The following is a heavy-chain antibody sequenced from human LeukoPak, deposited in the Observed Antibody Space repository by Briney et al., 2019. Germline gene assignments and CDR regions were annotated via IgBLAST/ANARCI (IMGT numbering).Heavy chain of an antibody. V-gene: IGHV4-39*02. CDR2: INYSGVT. CDR3: AIYSSSSGRIDP. Sequence: SETLSLTCSVSSGSITRSVYYCSWIRQPPGKGLEWIAGINYSGVTHYNPSLKSRVTISVDTSKNHFSLNLSSVTAADTAVYYCAIYSSSSGRIDPWGQGTLVTVSS. CDR1: SGSITRSVYY. J-gene: IGHJ5*02. D-gene: IGHD3-10*01.